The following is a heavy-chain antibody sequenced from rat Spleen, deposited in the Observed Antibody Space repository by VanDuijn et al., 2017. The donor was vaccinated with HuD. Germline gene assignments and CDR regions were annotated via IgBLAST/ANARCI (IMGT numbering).Heavy chain of an antibody. D-gene: IGHD1-9*01. V-gene: IGHV5-25*01. CDR3: ATRYYGYTYDWFAY. J-gene: IGHJ3*01. CDR1: GFTFSDYY. Sequence: EVQLVESDGGLVQPGRSLKLSCAASGFTFSDYYMAWVRQTPTKGLEWVASISLGGGNTYSRDSVRGRFTISRDNAKSTLYLQMDSLRSEDTATYYCATRYYGYTYDWFAYWGQGTLVTVSS. CDR2: ISLGGGNT.